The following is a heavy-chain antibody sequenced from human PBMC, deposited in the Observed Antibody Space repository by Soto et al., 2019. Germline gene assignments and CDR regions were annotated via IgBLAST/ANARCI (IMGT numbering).Heavy chain of an antibody. CDR1: GGTFSSYA. CDR2: IIPIFGTA. Sequence: SVKVSCKASGGTFSSYAISWVRQAPGQGLEWMGGIIPIFGTANYAQKFQGRVTITADESTSTAYMELSSLRSEDTAVYYCARERYYYDSSGYPTLKDNWFDPWGQGTLVTVSS. V-gene: IGHV1-69*13. D-gene: IGHD3-22*01. J-gene: IGHJ5*02. CDR3: ARERYYYDSSGYPTLKDNWFDP.